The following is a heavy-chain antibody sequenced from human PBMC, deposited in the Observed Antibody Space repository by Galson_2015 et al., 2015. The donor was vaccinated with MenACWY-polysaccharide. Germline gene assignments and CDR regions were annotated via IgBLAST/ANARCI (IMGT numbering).Heavy chain of an antibody. CDR2: IYYSGST. CDR1: GGSISSSSYY. Sequence: SETLSLTCTVSGGSISSSSYYWGWIRQPPGKGLEWIGSIYYSGSTYYNPSLKSRVTISVDTSKNQFSLKLSSVTAADTAVYYCARSLTMVRGVNWFDPWGQGTLVTVSS. V-gene: IGHV4-39*07. CDR3: ARSLTMVRGVNWFDP. D-gene: IGHD3-10*01. J-gene: IGHJ5*02.